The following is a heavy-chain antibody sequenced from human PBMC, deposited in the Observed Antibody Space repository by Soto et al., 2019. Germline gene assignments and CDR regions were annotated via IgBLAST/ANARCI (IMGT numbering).Heavy chain of an antibody. V-gene: IGHV3-21*01. CDR2: ISSSSSYI. CDR3: ARAIGYSYYYYGMDV. J-gene: IGHJ6*02. D-gene: IGHD2-21*01. Sequence: GGSLRLSCAASGFTFSSYTMNWVRQAPGKGLQWVSSISSSSSYIYYADSVKGRFTISRDNAKNSLYLQMNSLRAEDTAVYYCARAIGYSYYYYGMDVWGQGTTVTVSS. CDR1: GFTFSSYT.